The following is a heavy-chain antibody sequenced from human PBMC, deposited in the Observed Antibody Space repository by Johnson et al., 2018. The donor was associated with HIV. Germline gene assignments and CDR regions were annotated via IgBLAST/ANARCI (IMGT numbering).Heavy chain of an antibody. D-gene: IGHD3-22*01. CDR1: GFTFSDYY. Sequence: QMQLVESGGGLVKPGGSLRLSCAASGFTFSDYYMHWVRQAPGKGLEWVSGISWHSGSTIYYADSVKGRFTISRDNAKNSLYLQMNSLRAEDTAVYYCAKEPVVVIHAGGAFDIWGQGTMVTVSS. V-gene: IGHV3-11*04. CDR2: ISWHSGSTI. J-gene: IGHJ3*02. CDR3: AKEPVVVIHAGGAFDI.